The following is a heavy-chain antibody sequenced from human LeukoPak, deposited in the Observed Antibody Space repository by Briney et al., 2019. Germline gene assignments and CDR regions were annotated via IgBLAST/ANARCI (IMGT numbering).Heavy chain of an antibody. CDR2: IGTSNSYI. D-gene: IGHD5-18*01. Sequence: PGGSLRLSCVVSGFTFSSYNMNWVRQAPGKGLEWVSSIGTSNSYIYYADSVTGRFTISRDNAENSLYLQMNSLRAEDTAVYYCARRATTERGHSYGLDYWGQGTLVTVSS. V-gene: IGHV3-21*01. J-gene: IGHJ4*02. CDR1: GFTFSSYN. CDR3: ARRATTERGHSYGLDY.